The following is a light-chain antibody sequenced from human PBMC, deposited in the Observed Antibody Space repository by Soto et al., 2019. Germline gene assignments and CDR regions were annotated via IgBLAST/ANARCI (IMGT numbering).Light chain of an antibody. CDR2: EVS. CDR3: TSFGGSNHVV. CDR1: SSDVGGYNY. Sequence: QPVLTQPPSASGSPGQSVTISCTGTSSDVGGYNYVSWYQQHPGKAPKLIIYEVSKRPSGVPDHFSGSKSGNTASLTVSGLQADDEADYYCTSFGGSNHVVFGGGTKVTVL. V-gene: IGLV2-8*01. J-gene: IGLJ2*01.